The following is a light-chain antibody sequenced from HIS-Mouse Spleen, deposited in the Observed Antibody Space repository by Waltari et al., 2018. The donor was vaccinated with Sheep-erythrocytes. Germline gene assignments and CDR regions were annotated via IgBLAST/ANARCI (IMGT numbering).Light chain of an antibody. CDR2: DVT. Sequence: QSALTQPASVSGSPGQSITISCTGTSSDVGGYNYVSWYQQHPGKAPKLVIYDVTNRPSGVSTRFSGSKSGNTASLTISGLQAEDGADYYCSSFTSSSTLVFGTGTKVTVL. CDR1: SSDVGGYNY. J-gene: IGLJ1*01. CDR3: SSFTSSSTLV. V-gene: IGLV2-14*03.